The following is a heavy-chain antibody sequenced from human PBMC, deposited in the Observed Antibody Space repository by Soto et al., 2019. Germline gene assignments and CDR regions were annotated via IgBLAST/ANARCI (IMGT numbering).Heavy chain of an antibody. CDR1: GSSISSSY. CDR2: IYSSGST. Sequence: TSETLPLTGTPSGSSISSSYWPWIRQHQGNVLEWIGYIYSSGSTNYNPSLKSRVTISVDTSKNQFSLKLSSVTAADTAVYYCARPRTEYSSGWVYFDYWGQGTLVTVS. J-gene: IGHJ4*02. V-gene: IGHV4-59*08. CDR3: ARPRTEYSSGWVYFDY. D-gene: IGHD6-19*01.